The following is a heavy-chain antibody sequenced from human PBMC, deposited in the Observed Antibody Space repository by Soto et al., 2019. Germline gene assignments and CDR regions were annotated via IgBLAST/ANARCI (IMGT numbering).Heavy chain of an antibody. Sequence: GESLKISCRGSGYSFTSYWIGWVRQMPGKGLEGMGMIYPGDSDTRYSLSFQGQVTISADKSIITAYLQWSSLKAADTAMYYGARHGINRPPIPSYYGMDVWGQGTTVTVSS. CDR1: GYSFTSYW. CDR3: ARHGINRPPIPSYYGMDV. J-gene: IGHJ6*02. CDR2: IYPGDSDT. V-gene: IGHV5-51*01. D-gene: IGHD3-10*01.